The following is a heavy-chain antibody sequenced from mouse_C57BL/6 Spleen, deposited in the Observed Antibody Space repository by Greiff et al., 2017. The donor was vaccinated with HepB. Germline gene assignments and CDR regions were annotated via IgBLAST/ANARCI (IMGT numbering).Heavy chain of an antibody. CDR1: GFTFSNSW. Sequence: DVMLVESGGGLVQPGGSMKLSCVASGFTFSNSWMNWVRQSPEKGLEWVAQIRLKSDNYATHYAESVKGRFTISRDDSKSSVYLQMNNLRAEDTGIYYCTGGGGRSFDYWGQGTTLTVSS. D-gene: IGHD3-3*01. J-gene: IGHJ2*01. V-gene: IGHV6-3*01. CDR2: IRLKSDNYAT. CDR3: TGGGGRSFDY.